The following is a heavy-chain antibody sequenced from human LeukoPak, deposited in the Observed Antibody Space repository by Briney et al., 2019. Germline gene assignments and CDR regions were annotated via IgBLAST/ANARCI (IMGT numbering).Heavy chain of an antibody. CDR1: GGTFSSYG. Sequence: SVKLSCKAAGGTFSSYGISWVRQPPGQGLEWMGGIIPIFGTANYAQKFQGRVTITADESTSTAYTELSSLRSEDTAWYDCERAVPHYDSSGYYPYYYYMDVWGKGTTVTVSS. D-gene: IGHD3-22*01. J-gene: IGHJ6*03. CDR2: IIPIFGTA. V-gene: IGHV1-69*13. CDR3: ERAVPHYDSSGYYPYYYYMDV.